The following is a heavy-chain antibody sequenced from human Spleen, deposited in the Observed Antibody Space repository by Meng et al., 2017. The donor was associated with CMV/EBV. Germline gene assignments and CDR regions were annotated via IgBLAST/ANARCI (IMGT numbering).Heavy chain of an antibody. Sequence: ASVKVSCKASGYTFTGYYMHWVRQAPGQGLDWMGWINPNSGGANYAQKFQGRVTLTRDTSISTAYMEVSSLRAEDSAVYFCARDSAIISTPYYDFWSGWPSDVWGQGATVTVS. CDR1: GYTFTGYY. CDR2: INPNSGGA. D-gene: IGHD3-3*01. CDR3: ARDSAIISTPYYDFWSGWPSDV. V-gene: IGHV1-2*02. J-gene: IGHJ6*02.